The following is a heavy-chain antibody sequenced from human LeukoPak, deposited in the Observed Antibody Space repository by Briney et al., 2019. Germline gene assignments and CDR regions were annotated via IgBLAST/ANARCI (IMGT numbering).Heavy chain of an antibody. V-gene: IGHV3-48*01. CDR3: FGAVKRDSSGRFDP. D-gene: IGHD3-22*01. CDR1: GFTFSSYS. CDR2: ISSSSSTI. J-gene: IGHJ5*02. Sequence: GGSLRLSCAASGFTFSSYSMNWVRQAPGKGLEWVSYISSSSSTIYYADSVKGRFTISRDNAKNSLYLQMNSLRAEDTAVYYCFGAVKRDSSGRFDPWGQGTLVTVSS.